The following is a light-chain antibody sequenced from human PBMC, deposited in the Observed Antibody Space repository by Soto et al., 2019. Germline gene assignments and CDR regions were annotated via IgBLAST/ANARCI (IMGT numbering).Light chain of an antibody. CDR1: QRISNY. CDR2: AAS. Sequence: DIPMTQSPSSLSAFVGDRVTITCRASQRISNYLNWYQHKPGKAPKLLIYAASSLQSGVPSRFSGSGSVTDFTLTISSLQPEDFATYFCQQSYTTPYTFGQGTKLEIK. J-gene: IGKJ2*01. CDR3: QQSYTTPYT. V-gene: IGKV1-39*01.